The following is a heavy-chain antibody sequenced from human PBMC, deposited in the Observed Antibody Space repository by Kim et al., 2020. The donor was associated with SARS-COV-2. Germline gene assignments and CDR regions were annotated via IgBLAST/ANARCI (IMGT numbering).Heavy chain of an antibody. CDR3: AITPSRGTLEVVATIYS. Sequence: GGSLRLSCAASGFTFSSYAMTWVRQAPGKGLQWVSAISSSGGSTYYADSVKGRFTISRDNSKNTLYLQMNGLRAEDTAVYYCAITPSRGTLEVVATIYSWGQGTLVTVSS. CDR1: GFTFSSYA. V-gene: IGHV3-23*01. CDR2: ISSSGGST. D-gene: IGHD5-12*01. J-gene: IGHJ4*02.